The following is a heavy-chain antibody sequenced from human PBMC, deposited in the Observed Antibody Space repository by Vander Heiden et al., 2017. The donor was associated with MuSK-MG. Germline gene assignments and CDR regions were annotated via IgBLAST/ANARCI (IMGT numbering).Heavy chain of an antibody. J-gene: IGHJ6*03. D-gene: IGHD1-26*01. Sequence: QVQLVQSGSELKTPGASVKVSCKASGYTFTSYTINWGRQAPGQGPEWMGWISTNTGNPTYAQAFTGRFVFSLDTSVNTAYLQISSLKPEDTGVYYCARDWGLLWSCQYYYYMDVWGQGTTVTVSS. V-gene: IGHV7-4-1*02. CDR2: ISTNTGNP. CDR1: GYTFTSYT. CDR3: ARDWGLLWSCQYYYYMDV.